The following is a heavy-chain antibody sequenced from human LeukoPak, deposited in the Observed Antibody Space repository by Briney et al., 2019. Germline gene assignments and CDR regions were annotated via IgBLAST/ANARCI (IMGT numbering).Heavy chain of an antibody. CDR2: IIPIFGSA. J-gene: IGHJ4*02. V-gene: IGHV1-69*05. CDR3: ARGKRESGCDIYHFDY. Sequence: VASVKVSCKASGGTFISYAISWVRQAPEQGLEWMGRIIPIFGSASYARKFQDRVTIITDESTSTVHMELSSLRSEDTAVYYCARGKRESGCDIYHFDYWGQGTLVTVSS. CDR1: GGTFISYA. D-gene: IGHD5-12*01.